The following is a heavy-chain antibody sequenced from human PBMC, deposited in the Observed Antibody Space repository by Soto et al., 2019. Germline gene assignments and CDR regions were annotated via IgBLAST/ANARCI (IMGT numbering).Heavy chain of an antibody. CDR1: GYTFTGYY. CDR3: AMPTVTTGWFDP. D-gene: IGHD4-17*01. J-gene: IGHJ5*02. V-gene: IGHV1-2*02. Sequence: ASVKVSCKASGYTFTGYYMHWVRQAPGQGLEWMGWINPNSGGTNYAQKFQGRVTMTRDTSISTAYMELSRLRSDDTAVYNCAMPTVTTGWFDPWGQGTLVTVSS. CDR2: INPNSGGT.